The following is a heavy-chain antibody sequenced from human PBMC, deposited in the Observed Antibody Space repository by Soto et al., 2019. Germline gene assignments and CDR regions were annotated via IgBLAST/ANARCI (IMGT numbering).Heavy chain of an antibody. J-gene: IGHJ4*02. CDR1: GFTFSSYG. V-gene: IGHV3-30*18. CDR2: ISYDGSNK. D-gene: IGHD5-18*01. CDR3: GKISGYIYGFPFEY. Sequence: QVQLVESGGGVVQPGRSLRLSCAASGFTFSSYGMHWVRQAPGKGLEWVARISYDGSNKYYADSVKGRFTISRDNFKNSRYMQIISLRVEDRDVLFCGKISGYIYGFPFEYRGQGALVTVSS.